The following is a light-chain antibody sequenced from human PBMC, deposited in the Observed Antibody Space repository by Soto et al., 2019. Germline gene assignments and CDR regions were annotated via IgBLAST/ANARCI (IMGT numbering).Light chain of an antibody. Sequence: IVLTQSPATLSVSPGERATLSCRASQAVGSNLAWYQQRPGQAPRLLIYDASTRATGIPHRFSCGGSGTDFTLTIRSLQSDDVAVYYCQHFNKWPHMPAFGGGTKLAIK. V-gene: IGKV3-15*01. CDR2: DAS. J-gene: IGKJ4*01. CDR1: QAVGSN. CDR3: QHFNKWPHMPA.